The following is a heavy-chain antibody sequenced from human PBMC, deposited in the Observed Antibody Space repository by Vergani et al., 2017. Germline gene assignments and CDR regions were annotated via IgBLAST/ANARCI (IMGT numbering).Heavy chain of an antibody. CDR1: GGSISSGSYY. Sequence: QVQLQESGPGLVKPSQTLSLTCTVSGGSISSGSYYWSWIRQPAGKGLEWIGRIYTSGRTNYNPSLKSRVTISVDTSKNQFSLKLSSVTAADTAVYYCARDSLIAVAGHGEFFDYWGQGTLVTVSS. CDR3: ARDSLIAVAGHGEFFDY. J-gene: IGHJ4*02. V-gene: IGHV4-61*02. D-gene: IGHD6-19*01. CDR2: IYTSGRT.